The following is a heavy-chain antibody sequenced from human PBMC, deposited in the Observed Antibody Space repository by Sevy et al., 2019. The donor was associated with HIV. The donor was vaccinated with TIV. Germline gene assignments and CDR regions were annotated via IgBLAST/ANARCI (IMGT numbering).Heavy chain of an antibody. CDR3: ARDLHNDYGDYRGKHDAFDI. CDR1: GFTFSGYS. V-gene: IGHV3-21*01. J-gene: IGHJ3*02. CDR2: ISSSSSYI. D-gene: IGHD4-17*01. Sequence: GGSLRLSCAASGFTFSGYSMNWVRQAPGKGLQWVSSISSSSSYIYYADSVRGRFTISRDNAKNSLYLQMNSLRAEDTAVYYCARDLHNDYGDYRGKHDAFDIWGQGTMVTVSS.